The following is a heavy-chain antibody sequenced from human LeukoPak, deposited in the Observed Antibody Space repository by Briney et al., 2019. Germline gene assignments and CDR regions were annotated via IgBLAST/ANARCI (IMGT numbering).Heavy chain of an antibody. Sequence: GRSLRLSCAASGFTFSSYAMHWVRQAPGKGLEWVAVISYDGSNKYYADSVKGRFTISRDNSKNTLYLQMNSLRAGDTAVYYCAREGPHGDYAVYFDHWGQGTLVTVSS. CDR3: AREGPHGDYAVYFDH. CDR2: ISYDGSNK. J-gene: IGHJ4*02. CDR1: GFTFSSYA. D-gene: IGHD4-17*01. V-gene: IGHV3-30-3*01.